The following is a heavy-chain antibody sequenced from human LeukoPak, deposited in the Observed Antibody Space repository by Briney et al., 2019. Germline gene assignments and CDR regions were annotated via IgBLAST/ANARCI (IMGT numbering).Heavy chain of an antibody. CDR2: IYYSGST. CDR3: ARVARIVGATDDAFDI. J-gene: IGHJ3*02. V-gene: IGHV4-39*07. Sequence: PSETLSLTCTVSGGSISSSSYYWGWIRQPPGKGLEWIGSIYYSGSTYYNPSLKSRVTISVDTSKNQFSLKLSSVTAADTAVYYCARVARIVGATDDAFDIWGQGTMVTVSS. CDR1: GGSISSSSYY. D-gene: IGHD1-26*01.